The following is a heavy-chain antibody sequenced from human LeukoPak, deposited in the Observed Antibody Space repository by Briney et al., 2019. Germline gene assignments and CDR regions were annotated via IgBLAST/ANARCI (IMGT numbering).Heavy chain of an antibody. CDR1: GFTFSKYW. Sequence: GGSLRLSCAASGFTFSKYWISWVRQAPGKGPEWVANIKEDGSEKYYVDSVKGRFTISRDNAKNSLSLQMNSLRAEDTVVYYCARDSLSGYDDFDHWGQGTLVTVSS. CDR3: ARDSLSGYDDFDH. CDR2: IKEDGSEK. D-gene: IGHD5-12*01. J-gene: IGHJ4*02. V-gene: IGHV3-7*01.